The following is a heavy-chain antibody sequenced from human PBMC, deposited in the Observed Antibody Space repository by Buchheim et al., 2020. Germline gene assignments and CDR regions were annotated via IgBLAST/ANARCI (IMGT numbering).Heavy chain of an antibody. CDR2: FYHSGST. D-gene: IGHD4-17*01. CDR1: GGSISSSNW. Sequence: QVQLQESGPGLVKPSGTLSLTCAVSGGSISSSNWWRWVRQPPGKGLEWIGEFYHSGSTNYNPSLQSLTTLSVDKYKNQLFLKLSSVTAAYTAVYYCARDGLQYGDYGPELAYYGMDVWGQGTT. J-gene: IGHJ6*02. CDR3: ARDGLQYGDYGPELAYYGMDV. V-gene: IGHV4-4*02.